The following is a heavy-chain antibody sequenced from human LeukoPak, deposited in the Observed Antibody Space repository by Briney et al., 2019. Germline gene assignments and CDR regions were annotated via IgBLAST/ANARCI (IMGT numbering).Heavy chain of an antibody. CDR3: AKVRVLRLGVPPPDY. Sequence: GGSLRLSCAASGFIFSNYGMHWVRQAPGKGLEGGAFIRYDGSTKYYADSVKGRVTISRDNSKNTLYLQMNSLRTEDTAVYYCAKVRVLRLGVPPPDYWGQGTLVTVSS. CDR2: IRYDGSTK. D-gene: IGHD3-16*01. CDR1: GFIFSNYG. V-gene: IGHV3-30*02. J-gene: IGHJ4*02.